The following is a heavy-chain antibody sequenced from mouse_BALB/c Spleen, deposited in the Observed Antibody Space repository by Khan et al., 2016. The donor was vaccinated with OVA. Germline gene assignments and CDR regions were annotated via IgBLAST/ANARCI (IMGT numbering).Heavy chain of an antibody. D-gene: IGHD4-1*01. Sequence: EVQLQQSGAELVKPGASVKLSCTASGFNIKDTYMHWVKQRPEQGLEWIGRIDPANGNTKYDPKFQGKAPITDKTSSNTAYLQLSSLTSEDTAVYYGARDYWDVFAYWGQGTLVTVSA. CDR1: GFNIKDTY. V-gene: IGHV14-3*02. J-gene: IGHJ3*01. CDR2: IDPANGNT. CDR3: ARDYWDVFAY.